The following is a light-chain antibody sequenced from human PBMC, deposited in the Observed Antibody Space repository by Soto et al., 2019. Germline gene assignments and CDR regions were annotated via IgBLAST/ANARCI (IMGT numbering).Light chain of an antibody. CDR2: DAS. Sequence: EIVLTQSPATRSLSPEESATLSCRASQSVSTYLAWYKQKPGQAPRLLIYDASTRATGIPDRLSGSGSGTDFTLTISRLTPDDSATYYCQQYNTKITFGHGTRLEIK. CDR1: QSVSTY. J-gene: IGKJ5*01. CDR3: QQYNTKIT. V-gene: IGKV3-11*01.